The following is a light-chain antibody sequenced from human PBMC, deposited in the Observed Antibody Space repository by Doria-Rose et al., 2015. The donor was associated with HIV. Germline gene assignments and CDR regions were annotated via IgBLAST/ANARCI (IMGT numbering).Light chain of an antibody. CDR3: HQYGTSWT. CDR1: QSFSSTY. Sequence: EIVMTQSPGTLSLSPGERATLSCRASQSFSSTYLAWYQQKPGQAPSLLIYDGSTRATGIPDRFSASGSGTDFTFTINRLEAEDFAPYYWHQYGTSWTFGQGTKVEI. J-gene: IGKJ1*01. CDR2: DGS. V-gene: IGKV3-20*01.